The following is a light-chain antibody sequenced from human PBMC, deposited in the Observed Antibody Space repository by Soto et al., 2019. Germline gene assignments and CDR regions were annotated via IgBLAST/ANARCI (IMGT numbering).Light chain of an antibody. J-gene: IGLJ1*01. CDR2: XXS. V-gene: IGLV2-14*01. CDR3: GSYTSINTGV. CDR1: SSDVGGYNY. Sequence: QSALTQPVSVSGSPGQSITISCTGTSSDVGGYNYVSWYQQHPGKAPKVMIYXXSNXXSXXXNXFXGSKSGNTASLTISGLQAEDXADYYCGSYTSINTGVFGTGTKLTVL.